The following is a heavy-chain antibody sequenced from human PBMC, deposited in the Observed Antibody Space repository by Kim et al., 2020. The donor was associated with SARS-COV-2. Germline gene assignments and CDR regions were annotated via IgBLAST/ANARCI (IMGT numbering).Heavy chain of an antibody. D-gene: IGHD5-18*01. CDR2: TT. CDR3: GYSYGYDFDY. Sequence: TTEYAASVKGRFTISRDDSKSIAYLQMNSLKTEDTAVYYCGYSYGYDFDYWGQGTLVTVSS. J-gene: IGHJ4*02. V-gene: IGHV3-49*02.